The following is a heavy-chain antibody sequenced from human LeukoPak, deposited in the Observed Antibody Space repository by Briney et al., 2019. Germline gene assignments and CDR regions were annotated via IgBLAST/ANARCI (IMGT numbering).Heavy chain of an antibody. CDR3: AKHRRDSSSYYVFDY. CDR2: ISGSDGST. CDR1: GFTFSSYA. D-gene: IGHD3-22*01. J-gene: IGHJ4*02. Sequence: GGSLRLSCAASGFTFSSYAMSWVRQAPGKGLEWVSAISGSDGSTHYADSVKGRFTISRDNSKNTLYLQMNSLRAEDTAVYYCAKHRRDSSSYYVFDYWGQGTLVTVSS. V-gene: IGHV3-23*01.